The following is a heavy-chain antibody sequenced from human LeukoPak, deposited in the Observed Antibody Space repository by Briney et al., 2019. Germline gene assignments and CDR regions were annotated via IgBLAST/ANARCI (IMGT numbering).Heavy chain of an antibody. D-gene: IGHD6-13*01. J-gene: IGHJ4*02. CDR1: GFTFSSHG. CDR2: IWYDGTNK. CDR3: ANRTSLASACSLGFDN. Sequence: GGSLRLSCAASGFTFSSHGTQWVRQAPGRGLEWVAVIWYDGTNKYYEDSVKGRLSISRDDSKNTVYLQMNSLRAEDTAVYYCANRTSLASACSLGFDNWGQGTPVTVSS. V-gene: IGHV3-33*06.